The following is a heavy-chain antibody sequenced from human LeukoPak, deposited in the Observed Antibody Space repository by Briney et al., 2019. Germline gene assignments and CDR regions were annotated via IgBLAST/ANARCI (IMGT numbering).Heavy chain of an antibody. CDR1: GFTFSSYW. Sequence: PGGSLRLSCAASGFTFSSYWMHWVRQAPGKGPMWVSRINSDGTTSYADSVRGRFTISRDNAKNTLYLQMNSLRAEDTAVYYCARDRSYGMDVWGQGTTVTVSS. J-gene: IGHJ6*02. CDR3: ARDRSYGMDV. V-gene: IGHV3-74*01. CDR2: INSDGTT.